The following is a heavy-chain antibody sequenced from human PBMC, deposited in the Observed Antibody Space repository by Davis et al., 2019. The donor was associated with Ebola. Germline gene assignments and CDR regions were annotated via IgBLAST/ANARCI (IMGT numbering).Heavy chain of an antibody. D-gene: IGHD3-22*01. CDR2: INHIGST. CDR3: ASLIYYDSSGYYGYYFDY. J-gene: IGHJ4*02. Sequence: MPSETLSLTCAVYGGSFSGYYWSWIRQPPGKGLEWIGEINHIGSTKYNPSLKSRVTISVDTSKNQFSLKLNSVTAADTAVYYCASLIYYDSSGYYGYYFDYWGQGTLVTVSS. CDR1: GGSFSGYY. V-gene: IGHV4-34*01.